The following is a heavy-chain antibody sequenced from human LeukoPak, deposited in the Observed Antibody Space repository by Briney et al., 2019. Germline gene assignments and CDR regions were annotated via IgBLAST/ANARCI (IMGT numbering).Heavy chain of an antibody. CDR3: ANFKGKDGIKDHFDY. Sequence: GGSLRLSCAASGFTFSSYSMNWVRQAPGKGLEWVSSISSSSSYIYYADSVKGRFTISRDNAKNSLSLQMSSLRVEDTAVYYCANFKGKDGIKDHFDYWGQGTLVTVSS. V-gene: IGHV3-21*04. CDR2: ISSSSSYI. J-gene: IGHJ4*02. CDR1: GFTFSSYS. D-gene: IGHD5-24*01.